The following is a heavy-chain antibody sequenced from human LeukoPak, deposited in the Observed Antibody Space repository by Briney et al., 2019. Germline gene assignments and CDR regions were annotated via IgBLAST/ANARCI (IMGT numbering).Heavy chain of an antibody. D-gene: IGHD1-26*01. J-gene: IGHJ6*02. V-gene: IGHV1-46*01. CDR1: GYTFTTYY. CDR3: ARGLEWELSNGMDV. Sequence: GASVKVSCKASGYTFTTYYIHWVRQAPGQGLEWMGLIKPSSGSTTYAQKFQGRVTMTRNTSISTAYMELSSLRSEDTAVYYCARGLEWELSNGMDVWGQGTTVTVSS. CDR2: IKPSSGST.